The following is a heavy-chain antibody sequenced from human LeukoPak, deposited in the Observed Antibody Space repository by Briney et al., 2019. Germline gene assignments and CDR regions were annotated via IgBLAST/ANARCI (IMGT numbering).Heavy chain of an antibody. V-gene: IGHV3-15*01. D-gene: IGHD5-18*01. CDR3: TSNSYGRRKFDY. CDR1: GFXFSNAW. J-gene: IGHJ4*02. CDR2: IKSKTDGGTT. Sequence: GGSLRLSCAASGFXFSNAWMSWVRQAPGKGLEWGGRIKSKTDGGTTDYAAPVKGRFTTSRDDSKNTLYLQMNSLKTEDTAVYYCTSNSYGRRKFDYWGQGTLVTVSS.